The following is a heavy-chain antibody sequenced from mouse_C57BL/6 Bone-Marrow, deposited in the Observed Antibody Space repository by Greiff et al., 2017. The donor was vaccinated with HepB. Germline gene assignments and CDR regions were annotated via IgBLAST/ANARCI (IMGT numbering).Heavy chain of an antibody. CDR2: IRSKSSNYAT. Sequence: EVQLQESGGGLVQPKGSLKLSCAASGFTFNTYAMHWVRQAPGKGLEWVARIRSKSSNYATYYADSVKDRVTISRDDSQSKLYLQMNNLKTEDTAMYYCVRAFSIYDGYYTGGDYWGQGTSVTVSS. D-gene: IGHD2-3*01. CDR1: GFTFNTYA. V-gene: IGHV10-3*01. J-gene: IGHJ4*01. CDR3: VRAFSIYDGYYTGGDY.